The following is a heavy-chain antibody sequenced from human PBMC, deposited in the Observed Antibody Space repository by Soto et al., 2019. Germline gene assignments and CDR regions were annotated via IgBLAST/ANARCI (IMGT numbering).Heavy chain of an antibody. D-gene: IGHD3-3*01. CDR2: ISSSSSYI. J-gene: IGHJ4*02. Sequence: EVQLVESGGGLVKPGGSLRLSCAASGFTFSSYSMNWVRQAPGKGLEWVSSISSSSSYIYYADSVKGRFTISRDNAKNSLYLQMNSLRAEDTAVYYCARDLPKHTIFGVVYPFDYWGQGTLVTVSS. CDR1: GFTFSSYS. CDR3: ARDLPKHTIFGVVYPFDY. V-gene: IGHV3-21*01.